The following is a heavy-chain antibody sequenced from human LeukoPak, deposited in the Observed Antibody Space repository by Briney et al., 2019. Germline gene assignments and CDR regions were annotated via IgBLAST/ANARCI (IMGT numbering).Heavy chain of an antibody. Sequence: KPSETLSLTCTVSGGSISSFYWSWIRQPPGKGLEWIGYIYYSGSTNYNPSLKSRVTISVDTSKNQFSLKLSSVTAADTAVYYCARGSYYYDSSGLGYYFDYWGQGTLVTVSS. J-gene: IGHJ4*02. CDR2: IYYSGST. CDR3: ARGSYYYDSSGLGYYFDY. CDR1: GGSISSFY. V-gene: IGHV4-59*01. D-gene: IGHD3-22*01.